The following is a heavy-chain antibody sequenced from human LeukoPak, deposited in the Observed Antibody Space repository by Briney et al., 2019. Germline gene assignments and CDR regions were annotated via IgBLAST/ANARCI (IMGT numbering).Heavy chain of an antibody. CDR2: IYTSGRT. D-gene: IGHD1-26*01. V-gene: IGHV4-4*07. Sequence: SETLSRTCTVSCSSISSYYWRWSRQPAGKGLEWIGRIYTSGRTNYNSSLKSRVTISVDKSKNQLSLKLSSVTAATAVFYYGTREPPCGTFYYYYYMDVWGKGTTVTVSS. CDR3: TREPPCGTFYYYYYMDV. CDR1: CSSISSYY. J-gene: IGHJ6*03.